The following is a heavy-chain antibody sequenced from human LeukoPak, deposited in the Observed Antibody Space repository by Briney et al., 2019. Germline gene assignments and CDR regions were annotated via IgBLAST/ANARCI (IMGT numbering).Heavy chain of an antibody. CDR2: IIPIFGTA. D-gene: IGHD6-6*01. V-gene: IGHV1-69*05. CDR3: ASGGGTYSSSSY. J-gene: IGHJ4*02. Sequence: VASVKVSCKASGGTFSSYATSWVRQAPGQGLEWMGGIIPIFGTANYAQKFQGRVTITTDESTSTAYMELSSLRSEDTAVYYCASGGGTYSSSSYWGQGTLVTVSS. CDR1: GGTFSSYA.